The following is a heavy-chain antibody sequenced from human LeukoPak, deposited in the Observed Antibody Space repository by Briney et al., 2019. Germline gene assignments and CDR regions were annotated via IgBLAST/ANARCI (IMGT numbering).Heavy chain of an antibody. D-gene: IGHD3-10*01. Sequence: PSETLSLTCAVYGRSFSGYYWSWIRQHPGKGLEWIGEINHSGSTNYNPSLKSRVTISVDTSKNQFSLKLSSVTAADTAVYYCARLHMVRGVILLDYWGQGTLVTVSS. V-gene: IGHV4-34*01. CDR3: ARLHMVRGVILLDY. J-gene: IGHJ4*02. CDR2: INHSGST. CDR1: GRSFSGYY.